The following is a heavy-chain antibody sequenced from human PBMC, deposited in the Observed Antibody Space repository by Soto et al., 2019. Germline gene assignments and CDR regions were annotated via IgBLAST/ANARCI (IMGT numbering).Heavy chain of an antibody. CDR1: GFTVSSNY. J-gene: IGHJ6*03. CDR3: ARDRTGTTSLINGYYYMDV. D-gene: IGHD1-1*01. Sequence: EVQLVESGGGLVQPGGSLRLSCAASGFTVSSNYMSWVRQAPGKGLEWVSVIYSGGSTYYADSVKGRFTISRDNSKNTLYLQMNSLRAEDTAVYYCARDRTGTTSLINGYYYMDVWGKGTTVTVSS. CDR2: IYSGGST. V-gene: IGHV3-66*01.